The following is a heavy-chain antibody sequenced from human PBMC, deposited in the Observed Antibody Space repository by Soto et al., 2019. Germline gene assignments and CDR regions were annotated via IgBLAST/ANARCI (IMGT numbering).Heavy chain of an antibody. J-gene: IGHJ4*02. D-gene: IGHD6-13*01. CDR3: AREGHQLVRGSYYYFDY. CDR1: GFTFSSYG. Sequence: QVQLVESGGGVVQPGRSLRLSCAASGFTFSSYGLHWVRQAPGKGLEWVAVIWYDGTNKYYADSVKGRFTISRDNSKNTLYLQMNSLRAEDTAVYYCAREGHQLVRGSYYYFDYWGQGTLVTVSS. CDR2: IWYDGTNK. V-gene: IGHV3-33*01.